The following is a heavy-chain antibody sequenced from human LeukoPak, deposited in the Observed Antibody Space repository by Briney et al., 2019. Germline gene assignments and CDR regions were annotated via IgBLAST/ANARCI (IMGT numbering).Heavy chain of an antibody. CDR2: IIPIFGTA. CDR3: ARGESYDILTGYYS. V-gene: IGHV1-69*06. Sequence: GASVKVSCKASGGTFSSYATSWVRQAPGQGLEWMGGIIPIFGTANYAQKFQGRVTITADKSTSTAYMELSSLRSEDTAVYYCARGESYDILTGYYSWGQGTLVTVSS. CDR1: GGTFSSYA. D-gene: IGHD3-9*01. J-gene: IGHJ4*02.